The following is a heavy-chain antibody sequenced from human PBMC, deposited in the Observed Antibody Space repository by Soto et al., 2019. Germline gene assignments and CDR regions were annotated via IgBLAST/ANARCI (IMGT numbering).Heavy chain of an antibody. J-gene: IGHJ6*04. D-gene: IGHD3-10*01. CDR3: AKAAGEMSETQSHYYGLDV. Sequence: GESLKLSCKASGYIFTRYWIGWVRQMPGKGLEWVGVIFPGDSDVRYSPSFEGRVTFSADKSITTAYLQWSSRKASDTGIYYCAKAAGEMSETQSHYYGLDVGGKGTTVTVSS. CDR2: IFPGDSDV. CDR1: GYIFTRYW. V-gene: IGHV5-51*01.